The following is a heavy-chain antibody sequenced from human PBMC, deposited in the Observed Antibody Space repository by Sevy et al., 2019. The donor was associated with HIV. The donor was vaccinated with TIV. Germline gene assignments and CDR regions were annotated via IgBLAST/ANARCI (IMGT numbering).Heavy chain of an antibody. J-gene: IGHJ4*02. D-gene: IGHD2-2*02. CDR2: IRTKAYGGTT. CDR3: TRGRYTHVPFDY. V-gene: IGHV3-49*03. Sequence: GGSLRLSCTASGFTFGDYAVNWFRQAPGKGLEWVGFIRTKAYGGTTEYAASVKGRFTISRDDSKSMAYLQMNSLKTEDTAVYYCTRGRYTHVPFDYWGQGTLVTVSS. CDR1: GFTFGDYA.